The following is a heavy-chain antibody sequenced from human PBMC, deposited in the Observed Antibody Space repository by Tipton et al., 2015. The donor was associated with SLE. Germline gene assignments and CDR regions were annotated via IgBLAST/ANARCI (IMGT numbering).Heavy chain of an antibody. CDR1: GYSISSGFF. D-gene: IGHD3-16*01. V-gene: IGHV4-38-2*02. CDR2: VYHNGDT. CDR3: ARGLASYYEYNAYPFDY. J-gene: IGHJ4*03. Sequence: TLSLTCTVSGYSISSGFFWGWIRQPPGKGLEWIGRVYHNGDTLYNPSLKSRVIMSMDRPNNQFSLKLSAVTAADTAVYFCARGLASYYEYNAYPFDYWGQGTMVTVSS.